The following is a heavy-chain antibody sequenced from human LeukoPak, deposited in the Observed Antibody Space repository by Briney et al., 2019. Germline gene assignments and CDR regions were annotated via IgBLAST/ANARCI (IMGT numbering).Heavy chain of an antibody. Sequence: GSSVKVSCKASGGTFSSYAISWVRQAPGQGLEWMGRIIPILGIANYAQKFQGRVTITAVKSTSTAYMELSSLRSEDTAVYYCARYYYDSSGYRVGFDYWGQGTLVTVSS. CDR2: IIPILGIA. V-gene: IGHV1-69*04. D-gene: IGHD3-22*01. CDR1: GGTFSSYA. J-gene: IGHJ4*02. CDR3: ARYYYDSSGYRVGFDY.